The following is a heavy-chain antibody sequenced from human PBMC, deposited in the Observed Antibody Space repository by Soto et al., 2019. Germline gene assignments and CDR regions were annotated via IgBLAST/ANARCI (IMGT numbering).Heavy chain of an antibody. D-gene: IGHD1-7*01. J-gene: IGHJ5*02. CDR1: GFSLSNARMG. V-gene: IGHV2-26*01. Sequence: QVTLKESGPVLVKPTETLTLTCTVSGFSLSNARMGVSWIRQPPGKALEWLAHIFSNDEKSYSTSLKSRLTISKDTSKSQVVLTMTNMDPVDTATYYCARILASLRTGTTTPNWFDPWGQGTLVTVSS. CDR2: IFSNDEK. CDR3: ARILASLRTGTTTPNWFDP.